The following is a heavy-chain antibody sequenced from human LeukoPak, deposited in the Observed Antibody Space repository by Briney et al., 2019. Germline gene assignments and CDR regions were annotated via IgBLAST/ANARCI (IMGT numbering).Heavy chain of an antibody. CDR1: GCIFSNYE. CDR3: AVPGGMDY. V-gene: IGHV3-48*03. Sequence: GGSLRLSCAASGCIFSNYEMNWGRQAPGKGLEWVSYISRRGNTIYYADSVKGRFTISRDNAKNSLYLQMNSLRAEDTAVYYCAVPGGMDYWGQGTLVTVSS. CDR2: ISRRGNTI. D-gene: IGHD2-15*01. J-gene: IGHJ4*02.